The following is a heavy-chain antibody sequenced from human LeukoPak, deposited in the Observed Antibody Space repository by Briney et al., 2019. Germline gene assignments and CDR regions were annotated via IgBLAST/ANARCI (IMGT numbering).Heavy chain of an antibody. CDR3: ARQSRDGDYIAKLFDY. V-gene: IGHV4-39*01. J-gene: IGHJ4*02. D-gene: IGHD4-17*01. Sequence: SETLSLTCTVSGDSISSSSYYWGWIRQPPGKGLEWIGSIYYSGSTSYYPSLKSRVTISVDTSKNQFSLKLSSVTAADTAVYYCARQSRDGDYIAKLFDYWGQGTLVTVSS. CDR2: IYYSGST. CDR1: GDSISSSSYY.